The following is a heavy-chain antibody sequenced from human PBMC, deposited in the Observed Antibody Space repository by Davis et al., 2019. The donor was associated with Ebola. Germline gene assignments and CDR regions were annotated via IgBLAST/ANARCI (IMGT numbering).Heavy chain of an antibody. Sequence: WGSLRLSCAASGFTFSSYAMTWARQAPGKGREWVSVITSSGVGTYYADSVKGRFTISRDNSKNTLYLQMNSLRAEDTAVYYCARHTAMEHWGQGTLVTVSS. CDR1: GFTFSSYA. CDR2: ITSSGVGT. D-gene: IGHD5-18*01. V-gene: IGHV3-23*01. J-gene: IGHJ1*01. CDR3: ARHTAMEH.